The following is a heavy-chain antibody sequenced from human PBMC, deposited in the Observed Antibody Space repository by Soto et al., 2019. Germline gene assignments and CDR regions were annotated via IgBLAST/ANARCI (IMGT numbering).Heavy chain of an antibody. CDR3: ARDGLSEGAYYYYYGMDV. Sequence: GASVKVSCKASGYTFTSYGISWVLQAPGQGLEWMGWISAYNGNTNYAQKLQGRVTMTTDTSTSTAYMELRSLRSDDTAVYYCARDGLSEGAYYYYYGMDVWGQGTTVTVSS. CDR1: GYTFTSYG. CDR2: ISAYNGNT. V-gene: IGHV1-18*01. J-gene: IGHJ6*02. D-gene: IGHD1-26*01.